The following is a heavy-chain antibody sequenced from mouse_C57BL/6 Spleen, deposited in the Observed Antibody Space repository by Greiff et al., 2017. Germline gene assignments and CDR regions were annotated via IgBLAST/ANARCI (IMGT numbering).Heavy chain of an antibody. CDR3: AKYDYDVCYYFDY. J-gene: IGHJ2*01. D-gene: IGHD2-4*01. Sequence: QVQLQQSGPELVKPGASVKISCKASGYAFSSSWMNWVKQRPGKGLEWIGRIYPGDGDTNYNGKFKGKATLAADKSSSTAYMQLSSLTSEDSAVYFCAKYDYDVCYYFDYWGQGTTLTVSS. CDR1: GYAFSSSW. V-gene: IGHV1-82*01. CDR2: IYPGDGDT.